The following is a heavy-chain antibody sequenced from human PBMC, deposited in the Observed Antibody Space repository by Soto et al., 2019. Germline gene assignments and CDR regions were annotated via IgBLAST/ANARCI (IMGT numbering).Heavy chain of an antibody. V-gene: IGHV4-59*01. CDR2: IYYSGST. CDR1: GGSISSYY. D-gene: IGHD3-9*01. Sequence: SETLSLTCTVSGGSISSYYRSWIRQPPGKGLEWIGYIYYSGSTNYNPSLKSRVTISVDTSKNQFSLKLSSVTAADTAVYYCARDSSHYYDILTGYYGSAFDIWGQGTMVTVSS. J-gene: IGHJ3*02. CDR3: ARDSSHYYDILTGYYGSAFDI.